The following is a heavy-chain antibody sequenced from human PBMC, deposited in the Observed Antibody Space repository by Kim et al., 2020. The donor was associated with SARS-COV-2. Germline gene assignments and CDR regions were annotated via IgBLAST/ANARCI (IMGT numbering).Heavy chain of an antibody. CDR3: TRHQNGYKTD. D-gene: IGHD5-12*01. V-gene: IGHV3-73*01. J-gene: IGHJ4*02. CDR2: T. Sequence: TAYAASVKDRFTISGDDSKNTAYLQMNSLKTEDTAVYYCTRHQNGYKTDWGQGTLVTVSS.